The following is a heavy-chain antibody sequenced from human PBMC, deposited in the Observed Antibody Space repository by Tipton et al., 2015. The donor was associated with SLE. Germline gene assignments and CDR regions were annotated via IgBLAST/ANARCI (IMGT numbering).Heavy chain of an antibody. Sequence: TLSLTCTVSGASISSGSYYWSWIRQPAGKGLEWIGRIYPSGPTKYNSSLKSRVIISLDSSKNQFSLELHSVTAADTAVYFCARADLSNQQRPFAFDIWGQGTMVAVSS. CDR3: ARADLSNQQRPFAFDI. CDR2: IYPSGPT. CDR1: GASISSGSYY. J-gene: IGHJ3*02. V-gene: IGHV4-61*02.